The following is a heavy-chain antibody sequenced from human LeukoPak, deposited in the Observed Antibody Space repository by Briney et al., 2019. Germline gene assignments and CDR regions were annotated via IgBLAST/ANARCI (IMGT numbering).Heavy chain of an antibody. CDR3: AKESSVAGAGLLDY. CDR1: GFTFSSYA. D-gene: IGHD6-19*01. V-gene: IGHV3-23*01. Sequence: GGSLRLSCAASGFTFSSYAMSWVRQAPERGLEWVSSISGSGGSKWFADSVKGRFTISRDNSENTLYLQMNRLRAEDTALYYCAKESSVAGAGLLDYWGQGTLVTVSS. CDR2: ISGSGGSK. J-gene: IGHJ4*02.